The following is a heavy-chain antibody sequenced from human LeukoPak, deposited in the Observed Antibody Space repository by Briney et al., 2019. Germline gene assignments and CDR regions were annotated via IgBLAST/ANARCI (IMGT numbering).Heavy chain of an antibody. CDR1: GYTLTELS. Sequence: ASVKVSCKVSGYTLTELSMHWARQAPGKGLEWMGGFDPEDGETIYAQKFQGRVTMTEDTSTDTAYMELSSLRSEDTAVYYCATDRQAGYYYYYGMDVWGQGTTVTVSS. V-gene: IGHV1-24*01. CDR3: ATDRQAGYYYYYGMDV. J-gene: IGHJ6*02. CDR2: FDPEDGET. D-gene: IGHD3-10*01.